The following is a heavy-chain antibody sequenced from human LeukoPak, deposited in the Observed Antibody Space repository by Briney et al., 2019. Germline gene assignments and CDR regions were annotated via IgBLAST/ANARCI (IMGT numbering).Heavy chain of an antibody. D-gene: IGHD5-18*01. CDR3: ARVRGNSYGYVDY. CDR1: GFTFSPYS. Sequence: PGGSLRLSCAASGFTFSPYSMNWVRQAPGKGLEWVSFVSGSGSPIYYADSVKGRFTISRGSARNSLYLQMNSLRAEDTAVYYCARVRGNSYGYVDYWGQGTLVTVSS. CDR2: VSGSGSPI. J-gene: IGHJ4*02. V-gene: IGHV3-48*01.